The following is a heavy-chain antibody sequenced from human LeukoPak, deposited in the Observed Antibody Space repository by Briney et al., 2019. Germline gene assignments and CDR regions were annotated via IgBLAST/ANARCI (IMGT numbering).Heavy chain of an antibody. CDR2: ISSSSSTI. CDR1: GFTVSSNY. CDR3: ARGSRATRDAFDI. Sequence: GGSLRLSCAASGFTVSSNYMNWVRQAPGKGLEWVSYISSSSSTIYYADSVKGRFTISRDNAKNSLYLQMNSLRAEDTAVYYCARGSRATRDAFDIWGQGTMVTVSS. V-gene: IGHV3-48*01. J-gene: IGHJ3*02. D-gene: IGHD1-26*01.